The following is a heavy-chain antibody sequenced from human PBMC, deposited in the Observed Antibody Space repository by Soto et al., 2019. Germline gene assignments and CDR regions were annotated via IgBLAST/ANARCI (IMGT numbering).Heavy chain of an antibody. CDR1: GGSISGYY. V-gene: IGHV4-59*01. Sequence: SETLSLTCTVSGGSISGYYWSWIRQPPGKGLEWIGNVYYSGVAKYNPSVKSRVSISADTSKNPFSLNLNSVTAADTAVYYCTRDGDGRMSTNPDYYYVMDVWGPGITGTVSS. CDR3: TRDGDGRMSTNPDYYYVMDV. J-gene: IGHJ6*01. D-gene: IGHD2-21*02. CDR2: VYYSGVA.